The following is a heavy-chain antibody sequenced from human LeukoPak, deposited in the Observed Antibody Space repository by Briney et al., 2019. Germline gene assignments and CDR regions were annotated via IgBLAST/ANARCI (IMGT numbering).Heavy chain of an antibody. CDR2: IANSGDNT. V-gene: IGHV3-23*01. CDR1: GFTFSNSA. Sequence: GGSLRLSCAASGFTFSNSALNWVRQAPRKGLEWVSTIANSGDNTYYADSAKGRFTISRDNSKNTLYLQMNSLRAEDTAVYYCAKYDYGDYLDYFDYWGQGTLVTVSS. J-gene: IGHJ4*02. D-gene: IGHD4-17*01. CDR3: AKYDYGDYLDYFDY.